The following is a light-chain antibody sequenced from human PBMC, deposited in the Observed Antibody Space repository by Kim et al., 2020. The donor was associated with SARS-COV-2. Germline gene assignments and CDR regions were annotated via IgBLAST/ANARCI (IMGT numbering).Light chain of an antibody. J-gene: IGKJ3*01. CDR3: QMFNS. Sequence: IQMTQSPASLSASVGDRVTITCRASQGISSDLVWYQQKPGKAPKLLIFDASTLQSGVPSRFSGSGSGTDFTLTISSLQAEDFATYYCQMFNSFGPGTKVDIK. CDR2: DAS. CDR1: QGISSD. V-gene: IGKV1-13*02.